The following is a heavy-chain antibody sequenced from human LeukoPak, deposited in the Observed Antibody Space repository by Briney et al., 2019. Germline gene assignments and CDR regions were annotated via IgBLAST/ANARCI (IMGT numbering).Heavy chain of an antibody. V-gene: IGHV4-61*02. Sequence: SETLSLTCDVSGGSVSRGSYYWSWIRQPAGKGLEWIVRIYVSGSTKYTPSLKGRISISVDTSRNQFSVKLNSVTAADTAMYYCARSGGDGHNMYFDYWGQGILVTVSS. CDR1: GGSVSRGSYY. J-gene: IGHJ4*02. CDR3: ARSGGDGHNMYFDY. D-gene: IGHD5-24*01. CDR2: IYVSGST.